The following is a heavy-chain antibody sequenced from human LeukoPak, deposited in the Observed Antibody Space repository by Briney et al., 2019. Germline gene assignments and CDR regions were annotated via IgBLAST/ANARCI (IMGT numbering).Heavy chain of an antibody. CDR1: GFTFSSHA. J-gene: IGHJ4*02. CDR2: ISDSGVST. CDR3: AKDLSSSGFRIDY. Sequence: PGGSLRLSCAASGFTFSSHAMSRVRQAAGKGLEWVSTISDSGVSTYYADSVKGRFTISRDNSKNTLYMQMNSLRAGDTAVYYCAKDLSSSGFRIDYWGQGTLVTVSS. D-gene: IGHD6-19*01. V-gene: IGHV3-23*01.